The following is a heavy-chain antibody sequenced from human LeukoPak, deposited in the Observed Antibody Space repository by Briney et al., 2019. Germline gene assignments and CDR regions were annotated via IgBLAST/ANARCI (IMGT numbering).Heavy chain of an antibody. V-gene: IGHV3-9*01. CDR1: GFTFDDYS. CDR2: ITSNSDNI. CDR3: AKVGYCSGASCERPFDY. D-gene: IGHD2-15*01. J-gene: IGHJ4*02. Sequence: GGSLRLSCAASGFTFDDYSMHWVRQAPGKGLEWVSGITSNSDNIGYADSVKGRFTISRDNSKNMVYLQMNSLRAEDTAVYYCAKVGYCSGASCERPFDYWGQGTLVTVSS.